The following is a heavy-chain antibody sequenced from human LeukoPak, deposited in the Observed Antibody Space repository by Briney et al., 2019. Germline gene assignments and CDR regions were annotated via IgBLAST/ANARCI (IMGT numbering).Heavy chain of an antibody. V-gene: IGHV3-74*01. CDR3: ARDGSSTLYGMDV. D-gene: IGHD5-12*01. CDR2: IASDGSST. CDR1: GFTFSSYW. J-gene: IGHJ6*02. Sequence: PGGSLRLSCAASGFTFSSYWMNWVRQAPGKGLVWDSRIASDGSSTTYADSVKGRFSISRDNAKNSLYLQMNSLRAEDTAVYYCARDGSSTLYGMDVWGQGTTVTVSS.